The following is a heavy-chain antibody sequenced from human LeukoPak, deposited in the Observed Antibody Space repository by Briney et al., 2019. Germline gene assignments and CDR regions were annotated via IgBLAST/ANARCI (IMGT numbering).Heavy chain of an antibody. D-gene: IGHD6-13*01. Sequence: SETLSLTCTVSGGSISSSSFYWGWIRQPPGKGLEWIGSIFYSGNTNYNPSLRSRVTISVDTSKNQFSLKLSSVTAADTAVYYCARYHSSSSWYYFDYWGQGTLVTVSS. CDR3: ARYHSSSSWYYFDY. CDR1: GGSISSSSFY. V-gene: IGHV4-39*07. CDR2: IFYSGNT. J-gene: IGHJ4*02.